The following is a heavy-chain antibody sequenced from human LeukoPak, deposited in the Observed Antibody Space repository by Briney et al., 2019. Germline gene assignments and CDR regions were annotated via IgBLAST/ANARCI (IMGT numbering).Heavy chain of an antibody. Sequence: TSETLSLTCTVSGGSISSGDYYWSWIRQPPGKGLEWIGYIYYSGSTYYNPSLKSRVTISVDTSKNQFSLKLSSVTAADTAVYYCARDLRRSGYYSGTFDYWGQGTLVTVSS. CDR3: ARDLRRSGYYSGTFDY. CDR1: GGSISSGDYY. CDR2: IYYSGST. V-gene: IGHV4-30-4*01. J-gene: IGHJ4*02. D-gene: IGHD3-3*01.